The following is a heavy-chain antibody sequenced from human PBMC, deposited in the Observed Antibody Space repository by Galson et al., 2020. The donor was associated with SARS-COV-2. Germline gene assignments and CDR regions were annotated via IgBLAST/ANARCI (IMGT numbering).Heavy chain of an antibody. CDR3: ARIASKTGSDY. CDR2: IIPMLNIT. J-gene: IGHJ4*02. D-gene: IGHD3-9*01. V-gene: IGHV1-69*02. Sequence: SVTVSCKASGGTFSSYTLSWVRQAPGQGLEWMGRIIPMLNITYYAQHLQGRLTITADESTSTTDMELSSLRSEDTAIYYCARIASKTGSDYWGQGTLVSVSS. CDR1: GGTFSSYT.